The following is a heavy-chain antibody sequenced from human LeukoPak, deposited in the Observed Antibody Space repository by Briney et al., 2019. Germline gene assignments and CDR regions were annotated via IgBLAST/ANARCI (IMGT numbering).Heavy chain of an antibody. CDR3: ARVIGTVSYYFDY. V-gene: IGHV4-38-2*02. J-gene: IGHJ4*02. Sequence: PSETLSLTCTVSGYSISSGYYWGWIRQPPGKGLEWIGSIYHSGSTYYNPSLKSRVTISVDTSKNQFSLKLSSVTAADTAVYYCARVIGTVSYYFDYWGQGTLVTVSS. D-gene: IGHD1/OR15-1a*01. CDR1: GYSISSGYY. CDR2: IYHSGST.